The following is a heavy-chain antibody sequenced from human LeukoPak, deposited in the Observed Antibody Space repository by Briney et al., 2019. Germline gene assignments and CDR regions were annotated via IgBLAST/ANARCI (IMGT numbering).Heavy chain of an antibody. CDR2: INTGGTST. CDR1: RFTFSDSY. CDR3: AELGITMIGGV. J-gene: IGHJ6*04. D-gene: IGHD3-10*02. Sequence: PGGSLRLSCAASRFTFSDSYMSWIRQAPGKGLEWVSYINTGGTSTYYADSVKGRFTISRDNAKNSLYLQMNSLRAEDTAVYYCAELGITMIGGVWGKGTTVTISS. V-gene: IGHV3-11*04.